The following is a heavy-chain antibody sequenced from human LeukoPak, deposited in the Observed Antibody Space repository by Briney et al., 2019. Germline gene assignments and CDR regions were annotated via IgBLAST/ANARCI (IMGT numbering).Heavy chain of an antibody. V-gene: IGHV3-23*01. CDR3: AKRLVAGYCSGGSCYSEHYFDY. D-gene: IGHD2-15*01. J-gene: IGHJ4*02. Sequence: ETLSLTCTVFGGSISSYGYFWGWIRQPPGKGLEWVSTISGSDGSTYYADSVKGRFTISRDNSKNAMYLQMNSLRAEDTAVYYCAKRLVAGYCSGGSCYSEHYFDYWGQGTLVTVSS. CDR1: GGSISSYGYF. CDR2: ISGSDGST.